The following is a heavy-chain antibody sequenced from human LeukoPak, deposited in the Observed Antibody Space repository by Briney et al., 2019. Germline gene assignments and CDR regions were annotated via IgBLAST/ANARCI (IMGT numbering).Heavy chain of an antibody. CDR1: GFTFSSYA. J-gene: IGHJ2*01. CDR3: AKARDLYDSSGYYSFSWYFDL. Sequence: GGSLRLSCAASGFTFSSYAMSWVRQAPGKGLEWVSAISGSGSSTYYANSVKGRFTISRDNSENTLYLQLNSLRAEDTAVYYCAKARDLYDSSGYYSFSWYFDLWGRGTLVSVSS. V-gene: IGHV3-23*01. D-gene: IGHD3-22*01. CDR2: ISGSGSST.